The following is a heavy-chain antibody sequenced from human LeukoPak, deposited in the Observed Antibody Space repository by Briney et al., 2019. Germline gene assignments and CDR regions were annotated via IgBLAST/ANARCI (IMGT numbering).Heavy chain of an antibody. CDR1: GYTFTSYY. CDR3: ARERGTTVVTASEYFQH. CDR2: INPSGGST. Sequence: ASVKVSCKASGYTFTSYYMHWVRQAPGQGLEWMGIINPSGGSTSYAQKFQGRVTMTRDTSTSTVYMELSSLRSEDTAVYYCARERGTTVVTASEYFQHWGQGTLVIVSS. V-gene: IGHV1-46*01. J-gene: IGHJ1*01. D-gene: IGHD4-23*01.